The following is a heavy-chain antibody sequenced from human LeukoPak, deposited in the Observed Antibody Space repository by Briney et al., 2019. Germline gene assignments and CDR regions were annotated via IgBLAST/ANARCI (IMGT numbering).Heavy chain of an antibody. D-gene: IGHD3-10*01. CDR3: ATYPEISMVLQY. CDR1: GYTFTDFY. CDR2: VDPEDGEA. V-gene: IGHV1-69-2*01. Sequence: ASVEISCKASGYTFTDFYIHWVHQAPGKGLEWMGRVDPEDGEAIYAEKFRGRVTMTADTSTDTAYLELRSLKSDDTALYYCATYPEISMVLQYWGQGSLVTVSS. J-gene: IGHJ4*02.